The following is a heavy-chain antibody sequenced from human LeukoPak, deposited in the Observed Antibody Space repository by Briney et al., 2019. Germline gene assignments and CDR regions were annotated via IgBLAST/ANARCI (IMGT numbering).Heavy chain of an antibody. CDR2: IKQDGSEK. J-gene: IGHJ5*02. V-gene: IGHV3-7*04. Sequence: GGSLRLSCAASGFTFSSYWMSWVRQAPGKGLEWVANIKQDGSEKYYVDSVKGRFTISRDNAKNSLYLQMNSLRAEDTAVYYCARVQYYDSSGYYHGWFDPWGQGTLVTVSS. CDR1: GFTFSSYW. D-gene: IGHD3-22*01. CDR3: ARVQYYDSSGYYHGWFDP.